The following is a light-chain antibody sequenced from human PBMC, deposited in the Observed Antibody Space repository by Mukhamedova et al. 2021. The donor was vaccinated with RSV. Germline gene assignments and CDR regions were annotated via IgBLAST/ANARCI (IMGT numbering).Light chain of an antibody. V-gene: IGKV1-39*01. Sequence: WYQRRVHGKALKLLIHAGSTFQSGVPSRFRGSGSGTDFTLTITDLQPEDFATYYCQQSYSTPLTFGGGTRVEMK. CDR2: AGS. CDR3: QQSYSTPLT. J-gene: IGKJ4*01.